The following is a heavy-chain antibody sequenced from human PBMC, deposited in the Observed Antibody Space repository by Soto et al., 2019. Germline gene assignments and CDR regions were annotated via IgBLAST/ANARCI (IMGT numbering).Heavy chain of an antibody. CDR2: INHSGST. D-gene: IGHD6-19*01. V-gene: IGHV4-34*01. CDR3: ARGPAPRGSSGWYGAFDY. J-gene: IGHJ4*02. CDR1: GGPFSGYD. Sequence: SETLSPTCAVYGGPFSGYDRSWIRQPPGQGLDWIGEINHSGSTNYNPSLKSRVTISVDTSKSQLSLQLSSVTAADTAVYYCARGPAPRGSSGWYGAFDYWGQGTLVTVSS.